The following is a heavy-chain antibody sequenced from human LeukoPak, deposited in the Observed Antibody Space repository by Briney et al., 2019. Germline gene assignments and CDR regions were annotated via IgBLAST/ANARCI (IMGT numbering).Heavy chain of an antibody. V-gene: IGHV4-30-4*01. J-gene: IGHJ6*02. CDR1: GGSISSGDYY. CDR3: ARDPYYDFWSGSAVGMDV. D-gene: IGHD3-3*01. Sequence: SQTLSLTCTVSGGSISSGDYYWSWIRQPPGKGLEWIGYIYYSGSTYYNPSLKSRVTISVDTPKNQFSLKLSSVTAADTAVYYCARDPYYDFWSGSAVGMDVWGQGTTVTVSS. CDR2: IYYSGST.